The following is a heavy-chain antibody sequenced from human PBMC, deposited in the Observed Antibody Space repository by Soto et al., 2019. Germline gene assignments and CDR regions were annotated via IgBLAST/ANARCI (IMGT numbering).Heavy chain of an antibody. V-gene: IGHV4-30-4*01. CDR2: IYYSGST. D-gene: IGHD3-9*01. CDR1: GGSISSGDYY. J-gene: IGHJ5*02. Sequence: SETLSITCTVSGGSISSGDYYWSWFRQPPGKGLEWIGYIYYSGSTYYNPSLKSRVTISVGTSKNQFSLKLSSVTAADTAVYYCARVCFEWPPMIFDPWGQGTLVTVAS. CDR3: ARVCFEWPPMIFDP.